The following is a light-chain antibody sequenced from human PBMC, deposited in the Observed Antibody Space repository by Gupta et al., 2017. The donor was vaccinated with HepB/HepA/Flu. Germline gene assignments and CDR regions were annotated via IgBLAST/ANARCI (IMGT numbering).Light chain of an antibody. J-gene: IGKJ1*01. CDR1: PSISSS. CDR2: SAS. Sequence: IQMTQSPSSVSASVGDRVTITFLARPSISSSLNWYQQKPGQAPKFLIYSASSLQSGVPSRFSGSGSGTDFTLTISSLQPEDFATYYCQQSYSTLWTFGHGTKVEIK. V-gene: IGKV1-39*01. CDR3: QQSYSTLWT.